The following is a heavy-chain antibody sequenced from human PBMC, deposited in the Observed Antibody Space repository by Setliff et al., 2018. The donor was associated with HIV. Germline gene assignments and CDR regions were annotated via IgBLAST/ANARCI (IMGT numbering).Heavy chain of an antibody. V-gene: IGHV4-38-2*01. CDR2: IPHNGGT. CDR3: ARQAWHSGRNGYFVDY. J-gene: IGHJ4*02. CDR1: GYSIGSGSF. Sequence: SETLSLTCAVSGYSIGSGSFWGWIRQPPGKGLEWIATIPHNGGTYYNPDPSLTGRVTISVDTSKNQFSLKLDSVTAADTAVYYCARQAWHSGRNGYFVDYWGQGTLVTVSS. D-gene: IGHD2-15*01.